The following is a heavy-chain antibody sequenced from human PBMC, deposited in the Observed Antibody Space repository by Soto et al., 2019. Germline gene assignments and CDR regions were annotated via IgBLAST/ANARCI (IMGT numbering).Heavy chain of an antibody. V-gene: IGHV3-23*01. D-gene: IGHD3-10*01. CDR2: ISGSGART. J-gene: IGHJ5*02. CDR1: GFTFHYYD. Sequence: GGSLRLSCAASGFTFHYYDMSWVRQAPGKGLEWVSTISGSGARTYYADSVKGRFTISRDNSKNTLSLQMISLRAEDTAVYYCAKGDYFGSGFDPWGQGTLVTVSS. CDR3: AKGDYFGSGFDP.